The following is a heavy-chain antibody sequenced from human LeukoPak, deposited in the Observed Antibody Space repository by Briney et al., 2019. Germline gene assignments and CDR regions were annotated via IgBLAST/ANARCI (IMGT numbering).Heavy chain of an antibody. D-gene: IGHD3-10*01. CDR3: ARGHQTQLRFTGGLAY. J-gene: IGHJ4*02. CDR2: IIPIFDTT. CDR1: GGTFGSHV. Sequence: SVKVSCKASGGTFGSHVISWVRQAPGQGLEWMGGIIPIFDTTNYAQKFQGRVTITTDESTSTAYMELSSLRSEDTAVYYCARGHQTQLRFTGGLAYWGQGTLVTVSS. V-gene: IGHV1-69*05.